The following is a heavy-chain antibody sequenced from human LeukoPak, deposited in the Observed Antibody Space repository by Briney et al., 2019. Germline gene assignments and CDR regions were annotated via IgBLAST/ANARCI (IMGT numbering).Heavy chain of an antibody. D-gene: IGHD2-2*01. CDR3: ARDSRQLPLDY. Sequence: AASVTVSCKASGYTFTSYAMHWVRQAPGQRLEWMGWINAGNGNTKYSQKFQGRVTITRDTSARTAYMELSSLRSEDTAVYYCARDSRQLPLDYWGQGTLVTVSS. CDR2: INAGNGNT. V-gene: IGHV1-3*01. J-gene: IGHJ4*02. CDR1: GYTFTSYA.